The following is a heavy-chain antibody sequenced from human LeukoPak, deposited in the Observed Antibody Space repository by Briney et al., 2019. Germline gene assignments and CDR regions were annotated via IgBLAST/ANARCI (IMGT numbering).Heavy chain of an antibody. Sequence: GRSLRLSCAASGFTFSNYAMHWVRQAPGKGLEWVAVISYDGSNKYHADSVKGRFTISRDNSKNTLYLQMNSLRAEDTAVYYSARDPIYSNQRGYFDYWGQGTLVTVSS. CDR1: GFTFSNYA. V-gene: IGHV3-30*01. CDR2: ISYDGSNK. J-gene: IGHJ4*02. D-gene: IGHD4-11*01. CDR3: ARDPIYSNQRGYFDY.